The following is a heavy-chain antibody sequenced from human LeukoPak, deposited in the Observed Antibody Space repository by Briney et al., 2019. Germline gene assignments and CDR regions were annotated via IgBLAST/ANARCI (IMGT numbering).Heavy chain of an antibody. CDR1: GGSISSYY. Sequence: SETLSLTCTVSGGSISSYYWSWIRQPPGKGLEWIGYIYYSGSTNYNPSLKSRVTISVDTSKNQFSLKLSSVTAADTAVYYCARDLTSRYDILTGYNPGGYWGQGTLVTVSS. CDR2: IYYSGST. J-gene: IGHJ4*02. CDR3: ARDLTSRYDILTGYNPGGY. D-gene: IGHD3-9*01. V-gene: IGHV4-59*01.